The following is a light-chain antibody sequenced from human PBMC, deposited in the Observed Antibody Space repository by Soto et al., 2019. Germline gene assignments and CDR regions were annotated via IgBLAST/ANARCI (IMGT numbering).Light chain of an antibody. V-gene: IGKV1-17*01. CDR3: QHYKMYSPWT. CDR2: AAS. CDR1: QGIRND. J-gene: IGKJ1*01. Sequence: DIQMTQSPSSLSASVGDRVTITCRASQGIRNDLGWYQQKPGKAPKRLIYAASSLQGGVPSRFSGSGSETEFTLTISSLQPDDFATYYCQHYKMYSPWTFGQGTKVDIK.